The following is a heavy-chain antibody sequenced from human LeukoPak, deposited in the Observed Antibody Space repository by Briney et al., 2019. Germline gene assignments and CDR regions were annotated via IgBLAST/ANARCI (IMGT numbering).Heavy chain of an antibody. V-gene: IGHV4-39*07. CDR1: GGSIISSSYY. CDR2: IYYSGST. D-gene: IGHD6-13*01. Sequence: SETLSLTCTVSGGSIISSSYYWGWIRQPPGKGLEWIGSIYYSGSTYYNPSLKSRVTISVDTSKNQFSLKLSSVTAADTAVYYCASDSSSWYWSYFDYWGQGTLVTVSS. CDR3: ASDSSSWYWSYFDY. J-gene: IGHJ4*02.